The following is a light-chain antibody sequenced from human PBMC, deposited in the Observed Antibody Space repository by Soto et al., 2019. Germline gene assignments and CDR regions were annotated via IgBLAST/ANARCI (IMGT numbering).Light chain of an antibody. V-gene: IGKV2-28*01. CDR1: QSLLHNNGYNY. Sequence: DIVMRQSPLSLPVTPGEPASISCRSNQSLLHNNGYNYLDWYQQKPGQPPRVLIYWASTRESGVPDRFSGSGSGSDFTLTISNLQAEDVAVYYCQQYSTSPWTFGQGTKVDIK. J-gene: IGKJ1*01. CDR2: WAS. CDR3: QQYSTSPWT.